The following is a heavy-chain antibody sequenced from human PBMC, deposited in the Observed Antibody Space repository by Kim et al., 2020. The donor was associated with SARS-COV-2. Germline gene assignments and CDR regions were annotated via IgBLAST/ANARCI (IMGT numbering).Heavy chain of an antibody. D-gene: IGHD3-10*01. V-gene: IGHV3-21*01. CDR2: ISSSSSYR. CDR3: ARDRWGESHLWFGELLKYYNSYGMAV. J-gene: IGHJ6*02. Sequence: GGSLRLSCAASGFTFSSYSMNWVRQAPGKGLEWVSSISSSSSYRDYADSVKGRFTISRDNAQNSLYLQMNSLRAEDTAVYYCARDRWGESHLWFGELLKYYNSYGMAVGGQGTTVTVSS. CDR1: GFTFSSYS.